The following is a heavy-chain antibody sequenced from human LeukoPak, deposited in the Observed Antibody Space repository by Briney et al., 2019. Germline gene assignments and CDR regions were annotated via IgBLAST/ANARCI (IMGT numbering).Heavy chain of an antibody. Sequence: GGSLRLSCAASGFTFSSYAMSCVRQAPGERLEWVSAIIGRGGSTYNADSVKGRFTISIDNSKNMLYLQMNSLSAEGPAVHYCAKETYGSGSYPFQYWGQGTLVTVS. CDR2: IIGRGGST. J-gene: IGHJ4*02. V-gene: IGHV3-23*01. CDR3: AKETYGSGSYPFQY. D-gene: IGHD3-10*01. CDR1: GFTFSSYA.